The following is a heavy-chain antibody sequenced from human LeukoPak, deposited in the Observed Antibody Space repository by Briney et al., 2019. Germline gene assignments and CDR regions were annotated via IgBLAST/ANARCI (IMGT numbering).Heavy chain of an antibody. J-gene: IGHJ4*02. CDR1: GVTFSSYS. CDR3: ARGYPKRVLPDY. V-gene: IGHV3-21*01. D-gene: IGHD2-15*01. CDR2: ISGSSSYI. Sequence: GGSLRLSCAASGVTFSSYSMNWVRQAPGKGLEWVSSISGSSSYIYYADSVKGRFTISRDNAKNSLYLQMNSLRAEDTAVYYCARGYPKRVLPDYWGQGTLVTVSS.